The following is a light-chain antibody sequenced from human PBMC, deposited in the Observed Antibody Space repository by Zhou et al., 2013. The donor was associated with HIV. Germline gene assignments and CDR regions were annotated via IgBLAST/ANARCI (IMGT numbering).Light chain of an antibody. CDR3: QQSYSTPRT. V-gene: IGKV1-39*01. CDR1: QDISDS. J-gene: IGKJ1*01. Sequence: DIRMTQSPSSLSASVGDRVTITCQASQDISDSLNWYQQKPGKAPRLLIYDASNLGTGVPSRFSGSGSGTDFTLTISSLQPEDFATYYCQQSYSTPRTFGQGTKVEIK. CDR2: DAS.